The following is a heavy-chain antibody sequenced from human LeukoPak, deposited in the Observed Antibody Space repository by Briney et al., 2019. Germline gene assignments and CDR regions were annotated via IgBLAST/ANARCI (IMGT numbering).Heavy chain of an antibody. V-gene: IGHV3-53*01. CDR3: AASGSSGWYYPNY. J-gene: IGHJ4*02. CDR1: GFTVSSNY. Sequence: QPGGSLRLSCAASGFTVSSNYMSWVRQAPGKGLEWVSVIYSGGSTYYADSVKGRFTISRDNSKNTLYLQMNSLRAEDTAVYYCAASGSSGWYYPNYWGQGTLVTVSS. D-gene: IGHD6-19*01. CDR2: IYSGGST.